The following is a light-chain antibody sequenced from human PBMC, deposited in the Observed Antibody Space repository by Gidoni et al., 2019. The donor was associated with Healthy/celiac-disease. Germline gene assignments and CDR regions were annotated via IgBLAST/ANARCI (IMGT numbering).Light chain of an antibody. CDR3: QQRRNWPRA. CDR2: DAS. V-gene: IGKV3-11*01. J-gene: IGKJ5*01. CDR1: HSVSSY. Sequence: EIVLTQSPATLSLSPGERATLSFRASHSVSSYLAGYQQKPGQAPRLHIYDASNRATGIPARLSGSGSGTDFTLTISSREPEDFAVYYCQQRRNWPRAFGQGTRLEIK.